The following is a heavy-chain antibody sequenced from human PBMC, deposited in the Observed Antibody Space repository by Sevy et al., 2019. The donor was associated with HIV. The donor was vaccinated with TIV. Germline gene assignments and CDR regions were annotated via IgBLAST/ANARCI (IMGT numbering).Heavy chain of an antibody. CDR1: GFTFGDYA. D-gene: IGHD3-22*01. J-gene: IGHJ4*02. Sequence: GGSLRLSCTGSGFTFGDYAMSWFRQAPGMGLEWVGFIRSKDNGGETEYAASVKGRFTISRDDSKSIADLQMNSLKTEDTAVYYCTRGYYYDSSGYSDYWGQGTLVTVSS. V-gene: IGHV3-49*03. CDR3: TRGYYYDSSGYSDY. CDR2: IRSKDNGGET.